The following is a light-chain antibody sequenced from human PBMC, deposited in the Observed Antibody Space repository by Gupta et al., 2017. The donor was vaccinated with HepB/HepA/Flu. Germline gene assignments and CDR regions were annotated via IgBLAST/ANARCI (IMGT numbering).Light chain of an antibody. CDR3: GTWDNSLSGAV. CDR2: ENN. Sequence: QSVLTQPPSVSAAPGQKVTISCSGRSSNIGNNIVSWYQQVPGTAPKLLIFENNKRPSGIPDRFSGSKSGTSATLDITGLQTGDEADYYCGTWDNSLSGAVFGGGTKVTV. V-gene: IGLV1-51*02. CDR1: SSNIGNNI. J-gene: IGLJ3*02.